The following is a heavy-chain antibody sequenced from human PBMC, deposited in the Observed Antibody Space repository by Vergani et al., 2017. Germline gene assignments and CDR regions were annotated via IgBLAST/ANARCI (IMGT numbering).Heavy chain of an antibody. CDR1: GGTFSSYT. CDR3: ARGRRYSYGMDV. J-gene: IGHJ6*02. Sequence: QVQLVQSGAEVKKPGSSVKVSCKASGGTFSSYTISWVRQAPGQGLEWMGRIIPILGIANYAQKFQGRVTITADKSTSTAYMELSSLRSEDTAVYYCARGRRYSYGMDVWGQGTTVTVSS. D-gene: IGHD5-18*01. V-gene: IGHV1-69*02. CDR2: IIPILGIA.